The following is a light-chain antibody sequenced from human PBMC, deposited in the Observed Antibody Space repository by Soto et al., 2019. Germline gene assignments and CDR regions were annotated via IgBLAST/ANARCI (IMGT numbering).Light chain of an antibody. Sequence: QSVLTQPASVSGSPGQSITISCTGTSCDIGSYNRVSWYQQHPGKAPKLIIYEVTDRPSGVSNRFSGSKSGNTASLTISGLQAGDEAEYYCSSYTNINTRACVFGTGTKVTVL. V-gene: IGLV2-14*01. CDR2: EVT. CDR3: SSYTNINTRACV. J-gene: IGLJ1*01. CDR1: SCDIGSYNR.